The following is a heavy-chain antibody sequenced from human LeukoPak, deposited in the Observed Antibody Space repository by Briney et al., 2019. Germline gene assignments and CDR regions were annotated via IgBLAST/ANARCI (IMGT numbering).Heavy chain of an antibody. CDR3: ARAVSSGYYNLYFDQ. J-gene: IGHJ4*02. D-gene: IGHD3-22*01. V-gene: IGHV3-7*04. CDR2: EKQDGSEK. CDR1: GFTFSNYW. Sequence: GGSLRLSCAASGFTFSNYWMNWVRQAPGKGLEWVASEKQDGSEKFYVDSVKGRFTISRDNAKNSLFLQMNSLRAEDTAVYYCARAVSSGYYNLYFDQWGQGALVTVSS.